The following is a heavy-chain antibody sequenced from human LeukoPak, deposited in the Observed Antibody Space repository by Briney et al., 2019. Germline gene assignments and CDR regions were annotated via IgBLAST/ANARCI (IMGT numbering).Heavy chain of an antibody. CDR1: GVSINSGGYY. D-gene: IGHD2-21*02. CDR3: ARTYMTSARFDP. V-gene: IGHV4-31*03. J-gene: IGHJ5*02. Sequence: SETLSLTCTVSGVSINSGGYYWSWIRQHPGKGLEWIGYIYYSGSTYYNPSLKSRVIISVDTAKNQFSLKLSSVTAADTAVYYCARTYMTSARFDPWGQGTLVTVSS. CDR2: IYYSGST.